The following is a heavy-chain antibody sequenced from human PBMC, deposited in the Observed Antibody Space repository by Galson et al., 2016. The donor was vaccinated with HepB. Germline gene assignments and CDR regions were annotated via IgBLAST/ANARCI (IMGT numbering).Heavy chain of an antibody. J-gene: IGHJ6*02. Sequence: SLRLSCAASGFIFDEYAMNWVRQAPGKGLEWVSGISWNGGGIAYGDSVKGRFTISRDNAKNSLYLQMNSLRAEDTALYYCAKGLGGSSYGLDVWGQGTTVTVSS. CDR1: GFIFDEYA. CDR2: ISWNGGGI. CDR3: AKGLGGSSYGLDV. D-gene: IGHD2-15*01. V-gene: IGHV3-9*01.